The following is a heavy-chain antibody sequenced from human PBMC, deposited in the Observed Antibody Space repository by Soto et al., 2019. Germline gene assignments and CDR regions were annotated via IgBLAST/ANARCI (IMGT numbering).Heavy chain of an antibody. CDR1: GGSISSGGYS. Sequence: SETLSLTCAVSGGSISSGGYSWSWIQQPPGKGLEWIGYIYHSGSTYYNPSLKSRVTISVDRSKNQFSLKLSSVTAADTAVYYCARDGGVGLYYFDYWGQGTLVTVSS. CDR3: ARDGGVGLYYFDY. D-gene: IGHD3-16*01. CDR2: IYHSGST. V-gene: IGHV4-30-2*01. J-gene: IGHJ4*02.